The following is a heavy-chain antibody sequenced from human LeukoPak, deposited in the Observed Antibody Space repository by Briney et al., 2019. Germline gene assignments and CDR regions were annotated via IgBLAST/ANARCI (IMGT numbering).Heavy chain of an antibody. D-gene: IGHD3-9*01. J-gene: IGHJ4*02. V-gene: IGHV4-59*08. Sequence: SETLSRPCTVSGASMRDYDWSWIREPPGEGLEWIGYIYCTGSTNYNPSLKSRVTMSVDTSKNQIPLKLSSVTAADSAVYYCVRRVRYFGQNDYWGQGTLVTVSS. CDR1: GASMRDYD. CDR3: VRRVRYFGQNDY. CDR2: IYCTGST.